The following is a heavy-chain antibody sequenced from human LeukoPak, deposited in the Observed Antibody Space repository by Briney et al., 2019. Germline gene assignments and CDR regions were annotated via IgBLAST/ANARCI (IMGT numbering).Heavy chain of an antibody. Sequence: QTGGSLRLSCAASGFTVSSNHMSWVRQAPGQGLEWVSVIYIGGTIYYADSVKGRFTISRDNSQNTVYLEMHSLRAEDTAVYYCARDGENYYFDYWGQGTLVTVST. CDR2: IYIGGTI. J-gene: IGHJ4*02. V-gene: IGHV3-66*01. CDR1: GFTVSSNH. D-gene: IGHD7-27*01. CDR3: ARDGENYYFDY.